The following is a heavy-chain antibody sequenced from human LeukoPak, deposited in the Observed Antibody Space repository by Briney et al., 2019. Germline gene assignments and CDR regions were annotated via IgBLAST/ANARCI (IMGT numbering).Heavy chain of an antibody. CDR3: AKVLPIYFSPSSWFDP. CDR2: FYSDDKT. V-gene: IGHV3-53*01. CDR1: AFTVSHTY. D-gene: IGHD3-3*01. Sequence: PGGSLRLSCPASAFTVSHTYMGWVRQAPGKGLEWVSLFYSDDKTYYADSVKGRFTISRDNSKNTLYLQMNSLRAEDTAVYYCAKVLPIYFSPSSWFDPWGQGTLVTVSS. J-gene: IGHJ5*02.